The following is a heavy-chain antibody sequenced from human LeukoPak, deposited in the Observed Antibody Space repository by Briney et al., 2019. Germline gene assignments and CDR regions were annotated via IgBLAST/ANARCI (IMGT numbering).Heavy chain of an antibody. J-gene: IGHJ3*02. V-gene: IGHV4-39*01. CDR1: GGSISSGGYY. CDR2: MYYSGST. CDR3: ARAFPRGYCSSTSCVPSAFDI. D-gene: IGHD2-2*01. Sequence: SETLSLTCTVSGGSISSGGYYWSWIRQHPGKGLEWIGSMYYSGSTYYNPSLKSRVTISVDTSKNQFSLKLSSVTAADTAVYYCARAFPRGYCSSTSCVPSAFDIWGQGTMVTVSS.